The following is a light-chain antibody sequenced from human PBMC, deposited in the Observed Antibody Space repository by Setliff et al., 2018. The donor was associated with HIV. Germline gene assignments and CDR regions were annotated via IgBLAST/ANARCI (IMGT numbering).Light chain of an antibody. CDR3: NSFTSSTIYV. J-gene: IGLJ1*01. V-gene: IGLV2-14*03. CDR2: EVS. Sequence: QSALTQPASVSGSPGQSITISGTGTTRDVGGGSNYVSWYQQHPGKAPRLIIFEVSKRPSGVTPRFSGSKSGNTASLTISGLQAEDEADYYCNSFTSSTIYVFGTGTKVTVL. CDR1: TRDVGGGSNY.